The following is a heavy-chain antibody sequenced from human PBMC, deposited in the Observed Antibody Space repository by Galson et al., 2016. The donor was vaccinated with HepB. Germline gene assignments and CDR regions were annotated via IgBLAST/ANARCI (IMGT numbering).Heavy chain of an antibody. CDR3: ARVGTTVTTQALGMDV. CDR2: IYNGGST. CDR1: GGSISNYY. Sequence: TLSLTCTVSGGSISNYYWSWIRQPPGKGLEWIGYIYNGGSTNSNPSLKSRVTISVDTSKNQFSLKLSSVTAADTAVYYCARVGTTVTTQALGMDVWGQGTTVTVS. J-gene: IGHJ6*02. V-gene: IGHV4-59*01. D-gene: IGHD4-17*01.